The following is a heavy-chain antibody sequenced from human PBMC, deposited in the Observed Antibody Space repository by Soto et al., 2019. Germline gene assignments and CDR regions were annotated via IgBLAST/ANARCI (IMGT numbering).Heavy chain of an antibody. CDR3: ARVSGDAFDI. Sequence: EVQLVESGGGLVKPGGSLRLSCAASGFTFSSYSMNWVRQAPGKGLEWVSSISSSSSYIYDADSVKGRFTISRDNAKNSTYLQMNSLRAEDTAVYYCARVSGDAFDIWGQGTMVTVSS. J-gene: IGHJ3*02. V-gene: IGHV3-21*01. CDR2: ISSSSSYI. CDR1: GFTFSSYS.